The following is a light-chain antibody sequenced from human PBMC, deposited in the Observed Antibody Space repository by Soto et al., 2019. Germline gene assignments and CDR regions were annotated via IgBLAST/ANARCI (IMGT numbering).Light chain of an antibody. CDR2: DVS. CDR3: SSYAGTHIV. J-gene: IGLJ1*01. V-gene: IGLV2-8*01. Sequence: SSLAQPPSASGSPGQSVAISCPGTSSDVGGYDYVSWYQQYPGKAPKLMIYDVSKRPSGVPDRFSGSKSGNTASLTVSGLQAEDEADYYCSSYAGTHIVFGTGTKVTVL. CDR1: SSDVGGYDY.